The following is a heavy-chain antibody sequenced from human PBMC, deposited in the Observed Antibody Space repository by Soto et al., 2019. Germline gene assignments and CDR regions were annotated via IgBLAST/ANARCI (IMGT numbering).Heavy chain of an antibody. CDR1: GFSLTTSGVG. D-gene: IGHD5-12*01. Sequence: SGPTLVNPTQTLALTCTFSGFSLTTSGVGVGWIRQPPGQALEWLALIFWTDNKPYSPSLKSRLTITKDTSKTQVILTLTNVDPADTATYYCAHYSGYDWGSYYGLDVWGQGTTVSVSS. CDR2: IFWTDNK. J-gene: IGHJ6*02. V-gene: IGHV2-5*01. CDR3: AHYSGYDWGSYYGLDV.